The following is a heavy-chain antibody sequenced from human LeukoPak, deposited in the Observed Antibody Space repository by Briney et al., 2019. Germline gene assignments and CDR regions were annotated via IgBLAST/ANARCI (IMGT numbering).Heavy chain of an antibody. V-gene: IGHV5-51*01. Sequence: HGESLKTSCQGSGYSFTSYWIGWVRQMHGKGLEWMEIIYPGDSDTRYSPSFQGQVTISADKSISTAYVQWSILKASDTAMYYCARGGYYYLDYWGQGTLVTVSS. D-gene: IGHD3-22*01. J-gene: IGHJ4*02. CDR1: GYSFTSYW. CDR2: IYPGDSDT. CDR3: ARGGYYYLDY.